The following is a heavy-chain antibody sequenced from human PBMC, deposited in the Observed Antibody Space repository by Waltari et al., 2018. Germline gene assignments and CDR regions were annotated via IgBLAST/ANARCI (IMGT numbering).Heavy chain of an antibody. J-gene: IGHJ4*02. D-gene: IGHD5-12*01. CDR3: ARIARYSGYDGGFDY. CDR2: IIPIFGTA. CDR1: GGTFSSYA. Sequence: QVQLVQSGAEVKKPGSSVKVSCKASGGTFSSYAISWVRQAPGQGLEWMGGIIPIFGTANYAQKFQGRVTITTDESTSTAYMERSSLRSEDTAVYYCARIARYSGYDGGFDYWGQGTLVTVSS. V-gene: IGHV1-69*05.